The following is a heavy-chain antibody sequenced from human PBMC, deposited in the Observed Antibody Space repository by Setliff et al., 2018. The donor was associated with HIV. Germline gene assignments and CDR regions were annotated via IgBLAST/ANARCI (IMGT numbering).Heavy chain of an antibody. CDR1: GGSINSTSYY. CDR2: IYHTGST. Sequence: KPSETLSLTCTVSGGSINSTSYYWGWIRQPPGNGLEWIGSIYHTGSTYYKPSLKSRVTFSVDTSKTQFSLRLSSVTAADTAVYYCAREDYYYYGMDVWGQGTTVTVSS. J-gene: IGHJ6*02. V-gene: IGHV4-39*02. CDR3: AREDYYYYGMDV.